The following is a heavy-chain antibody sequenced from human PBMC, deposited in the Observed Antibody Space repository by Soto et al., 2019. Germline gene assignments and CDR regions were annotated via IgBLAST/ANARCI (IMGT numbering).Heavy chain of an antibody. CDR1: GFTFSSYG. Sequence: QVQLVESGGGVVQPGRSLRLSCAASGFTFSSYGMHWVRQAPGKGLAWVAVISYDGSNKYYADSVKGRFTISRDNSKNTLYLQMNSLRAEDTAVYYCAKDVLGSIVGATDPVFDYWGQGTLVTVSS. J-gene: IGHJ4*02. CDR3: AKDVLGSIVGATDPVFDY. D-gene: IGHD1-26*01. V-gene: IGHV3-30*18. CDR2: ISYDGSNK.